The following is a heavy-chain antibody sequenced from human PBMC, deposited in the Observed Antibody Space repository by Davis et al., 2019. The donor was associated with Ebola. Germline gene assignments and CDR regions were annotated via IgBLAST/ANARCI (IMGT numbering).Heavy chain of an antibody. CDR3: AYLGATTPFDY. CDR2: ISYDGSNK. V-gene: IGHV3-30*03. CDR1: GFTFSSYG. Sequence: GESLKISCAASGFTFSSYGMHWVRQAPGKGLEWVAVISYDGSNKYYADSVKGRFTISRDNSKNTLYLQMNSLRAEDTAVYYCAYLGATTPFDYWGQGTLVTVSS. J-gene: IGHJ4*02. D-gene: IGHD1-26*01.